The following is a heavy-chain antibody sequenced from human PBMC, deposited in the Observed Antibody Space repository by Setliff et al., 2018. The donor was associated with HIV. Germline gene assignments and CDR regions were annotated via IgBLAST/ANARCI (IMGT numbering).Heavy chain of an antibody. Sequence: LRLSCEISGFSVGDNYMTWVRQTPKMGLEWVSLIYAAGATYYADSVEGRFTISRDTSTNTLYLQMHSLRADDTAVYYCAKGSGFHDYWGQGTRVTVSS. CDR1: GFSVGDNY. CDR3: AKGSGFHDY. D-gene: IGHD6-19*01. CDR2: IYAAGAT. V-gene: IGHV3-53*01. J-gene: IGHJ4*02.